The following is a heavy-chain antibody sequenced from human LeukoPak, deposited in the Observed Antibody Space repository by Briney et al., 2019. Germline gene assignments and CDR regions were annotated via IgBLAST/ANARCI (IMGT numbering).Heavy chain of an antibody. V-gene: IGHV1-3*01. CDR3: ARGSTSDWPLDH. D-gene: IGHD2-2*01. Sequence: GASVKVSCKASGYTFSDYAMHWVRKAPGQRFEGMGWIDAGNGDTRYSQKFQGRVTITRDTSASTAYIELRSLRSEDTAMYYCARGSTSDWPLDHWGQETLVTISS. J-gene: IGHJ4*02. CDR2: IDAGNGDT. CDR1: GYTFSDYA.